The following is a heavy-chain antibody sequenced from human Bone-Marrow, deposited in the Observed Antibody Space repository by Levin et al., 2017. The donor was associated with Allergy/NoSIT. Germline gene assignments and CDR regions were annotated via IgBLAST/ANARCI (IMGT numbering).Heavy chain of an antibody. CDR2: ISSSSSTI. D-gene: IGHD6-19*01. CDR3: ARTIAVAGYYYYYGMDV. CDR1: GFTFSSYS. V-gene: IGHV3-48*02. Sequence: PGGSLRLSCAASGFTFSSYSMNWVRQAPGKGLEWVSYISSSSSTIYYADSVKGRFTISRDNAKNSLYLQMNSLRDEDTAVYYCARTIAVAGYYYYYGMDVWGQGTTVTVSS. J-gene: IGHJ6*02.